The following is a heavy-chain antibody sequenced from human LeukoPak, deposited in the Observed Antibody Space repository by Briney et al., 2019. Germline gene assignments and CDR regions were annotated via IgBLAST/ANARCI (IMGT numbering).Heavy chain of an antibody. CDR2: ISYSGST. CDR1: GGSLSSYY. CDR3: ARVGSYYNGMDV. Sequence: SETLSLTCTVSGGSLSSYYWHWIRQPPGKGLERIGYISYSGSTNYNPSLKSRVTISVDTSKNQFSLKLSSVTAADTAEYYCARVGSYYNGMDVWGQGTTVTVSS. D-gene: IGHD1-26*01. V-gene: IGHV4-59*01. J-gene: IGHJ6*02.